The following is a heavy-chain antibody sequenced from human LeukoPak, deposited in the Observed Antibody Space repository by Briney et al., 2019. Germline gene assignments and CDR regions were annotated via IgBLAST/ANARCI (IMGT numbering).Heavy chain of an antibody. V-gene: IGHV3-30*02. Sequence: GGSLRLSCAASGFTFSSYGMHWVRQAPGKGLEWVAFIRYDGSNEYYADSVKGRFTISRDNSKNTLYLQMNSLRAEDTAVYYCAKAAGRYSSGWDFDYWGQGTLVTVSS. CDR1: GFTFSSYG. CDR3: AKAAGRYSSGWDFDY. D-gene: IGHD6-19*01. J-gene: IGHJ4*02. CDR2: IRYDGSNE.